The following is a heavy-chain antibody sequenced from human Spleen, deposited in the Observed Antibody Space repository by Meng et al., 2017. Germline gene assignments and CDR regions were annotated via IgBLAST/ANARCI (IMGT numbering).Heavy chain of an antibody. V-gene: IGHV3-74*01. CDR2: INTDGSTT. D-gene: IGHD6-13*01. CDR3: ARDLGGIFAY. Sequence: GESLKISCVASGFTFSSYWMHWARQDPGKGLVWVSRINTDGSTTSYADSVKGRFTISRDNAKNTLYLQMNSLRAEDTAVYYCARDLGGIFAYWGQGALVTVSS. J-gene: IGHJ4*02. CDR1: GFTFSSYW.